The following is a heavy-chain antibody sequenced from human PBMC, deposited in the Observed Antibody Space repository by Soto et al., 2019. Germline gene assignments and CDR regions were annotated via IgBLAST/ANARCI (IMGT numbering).Heavy chain of an antibody. V-gene: IGHV4-59*01. CDR3: ARVGGIYDILTGYFNYYYCGIDV. CDR1: GGSISSYY. D-gene: IGHD3-9*01. Sequence: SETLSLTCTVSGGSISSYYWSWIRQPPGKGLEWIGYIYYSGSTNYNPSLKSRVTISVDTSKNQFSLKLSSVTAADTAVYYCARVGGIYDILTGYFNYYYCGIDVCGTGATRTVS. J-gene: IGHJ6*04. CDR2: IYYSGST.